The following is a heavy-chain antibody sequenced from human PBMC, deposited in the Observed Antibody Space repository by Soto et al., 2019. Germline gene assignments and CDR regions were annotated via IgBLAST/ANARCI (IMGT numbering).Heavy chain of an antibody. CDR1: GFTFSSYA. CDR3: AKVVVPAAMLRIYYYYGMDV. CDR2: ISGSGGST. J-gene: IGHJ6*02. Sequence: GGSLRLSCAASGFTFSSYAMSWVRQAPGKGLKKVTAISGSGGSTYYADYVKGRFTISRDNSKNTLYLQMNSLRAEDTAVYYCAKVVVPAAMLRIYYYYGMDVWGQGTTVTVSS. D-gene: IGHD2-2*01. V-gene: IGHV3-23*01.